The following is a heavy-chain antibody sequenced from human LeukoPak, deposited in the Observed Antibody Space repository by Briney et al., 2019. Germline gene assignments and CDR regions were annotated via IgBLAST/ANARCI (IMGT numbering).Heavy chain of an antibody. J-gene: IGHJ6*03. V-gene: IGHV3-30*02. CDR1: GFTFSSYG. Sequence: GGSLRLSCAASGFTFSSYGMHWVRQAPGKGLEWVAFIRYDGSNKYYADSVKGRLTISRDNSKNTLYLQMNSLRAEDTAVYYCAKVTAGTGAQYYYYYMDVWGKGTTVTVSS. CDR3: AKVTAGTGAQYYYYYMDV. CDR2: IRYDGSNK. D-gene: IGHD6-13*01.